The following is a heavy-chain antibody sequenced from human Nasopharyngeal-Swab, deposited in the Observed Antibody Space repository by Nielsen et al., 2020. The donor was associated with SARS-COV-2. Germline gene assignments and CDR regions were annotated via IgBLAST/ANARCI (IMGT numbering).Heavy chain of an antibody. Sequence: GGSLRLSCAASGFAYNNYAMNWVRQAPGKGLEWASVISGSGDTTYYADSVKGRFTISRDNSKNTLYLQMNSLTAEDTAVYYCAKDGIVGATGGYWGQGTLVTVSS. CDR3: AKDGIVGATGGY. V-gene: IGHV3-23*01. D-gene: IGHD1-26*01. CDR1: GFAYNNYA. J-gene: IGHJ4*02. CDR2: ISGSGDTT.